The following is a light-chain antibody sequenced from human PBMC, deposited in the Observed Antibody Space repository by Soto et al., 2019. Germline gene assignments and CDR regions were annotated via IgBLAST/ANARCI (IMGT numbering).Light chain of an antibody. Sequence: QSALTQPASVSGSPGQSITISCTGTSSDVGGYNYVSWYQQHPGKAPRLLIYDVSNRPSGVSDRFAGSKSGNTASLTISGLQAEDEAHYYCNSYTSYNTQWLFGGGTQLTVL. CDR3: NSYTSYNTQWL. CDR2: DVS. V-gene: IGLV2-14*01. CDR1: SSDVGGYNY. J-gene: IGLJ3*02.